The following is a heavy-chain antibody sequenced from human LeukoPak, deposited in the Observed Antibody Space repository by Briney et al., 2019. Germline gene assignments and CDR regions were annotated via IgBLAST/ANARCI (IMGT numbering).Heavy chain of an antibody. Sequence: SETLSLTCTVSGGSISSYYWSWIRQPPGKGLEWIGYIYYSGSTNYNPSLKSRVTISVDTSKNQFSLKLSSVIAADTAVYYCARSVVAGLNWFDPWGQGTLVTVSS. D-gene: IGHD6-19*01. CDR3: ARSVVAGLNWFDP. J-gene: IGHJ5*02. CDR2: IYYSGST. CDR1: GGSISSYY. V-gene: IGHV4-59*01.